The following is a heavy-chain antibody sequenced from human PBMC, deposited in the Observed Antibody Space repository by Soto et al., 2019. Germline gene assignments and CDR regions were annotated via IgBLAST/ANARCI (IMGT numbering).Heavy chain of an antibody. CDR2: INAGNGNT. CDR1: GYTFTSYA. CDR3: ARDHRDNYDILTGYLEVDP. Sequence: QVQLVQSGAEVKKPGASVKVSCKASGYTFTSYAMHWVRQAPGQRLEWMGWINAGNGNTKYSQKFQGRVTITRDTSASTAYMELSSLRSEDTAVYYCARDHRDNYDILTGYLEVDPWGQGTLVTVSS. D-gene: IGHD3-9*01. J-gene: IGHJ5*02. V-gene: IGHV1-3*01.